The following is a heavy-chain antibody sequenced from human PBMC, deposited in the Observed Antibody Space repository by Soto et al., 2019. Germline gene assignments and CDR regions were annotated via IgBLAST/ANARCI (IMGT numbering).Heavy chain of an antibody. CDR3: VRGGHNSGWYRTFDF. J-gene: IGHJ4*02. D-gene: IGHD6-13*01. CDR2: IIPVFGPP. CDR1: RGTFTTDA. Sequence: SVKVSCKASRGTFTTDATSWVRQAPGQGLEWMGVIIPVFGPPTYAQRFQGRVTISADESTSTAHLELSNLRSEDTAIYNCVRGGHNSGWYRTFDFWGQGTLVTVSS. V-gene: IGHV1-69*13.